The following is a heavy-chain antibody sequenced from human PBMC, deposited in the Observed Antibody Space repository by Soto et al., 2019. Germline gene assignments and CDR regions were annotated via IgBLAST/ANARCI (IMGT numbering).Heavy chain of an antibody. CDR2: IYHSGST. Sequence: LQESGSGLVKPSQTLSLTCAVSGGSISSGGYSWSWIRQPPGKGLEWIGYIYHSGSTYYNPSLKSRVTLSVDRSKTQFSPKLSSVTAADTAVYYCARVPGPWGQGTLVTVSS. V-gene: IGHV4-30-2*01. CDR1: GGSISSGGYS. CDR3: ARVPGP. J-gene: IGHJ5*02.